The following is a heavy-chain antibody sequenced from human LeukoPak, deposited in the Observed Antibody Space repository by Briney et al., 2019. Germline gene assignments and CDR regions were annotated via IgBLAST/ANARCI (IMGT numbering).Heavy chain of an antibody. Sequence: TGGSLRLSCAASGFTFSSYAMNWVRQAPGKGLEWVSSISSSSSYIYYADSVKGRFTISRDNAKNSLYLQMSSLRAEDTAVYYCARRPAAMKGEDYWGQGTLVTVSS. J-gene: IGHJ4*02. CDR1: GFTFSSYA. CDR2: ISSSSSYI. CDR3: ARRPAAMKGEDY. D-gene: IGHD2-2*01. V-gene: IGHV3-21*01.